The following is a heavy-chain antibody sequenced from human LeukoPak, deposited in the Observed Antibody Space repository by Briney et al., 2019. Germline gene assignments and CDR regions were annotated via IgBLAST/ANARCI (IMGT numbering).Heavy chain of an antibody. CDR1: GYTFTSYD. V-gene: IGHV1-8*01. J-gene: IGHJ6*03. D-gene: IGHD3-16*02. CDR2: MNPNSGNT. CDR3: ARVQESTFGGVIQYYYYYYMDV. Sequence: GASVKVSCKASGYTFTSYDINWVRQATGQGLEWMGWMNPNSGNTGYAQKFQGRVTMTRNTSISTAYMELSSLRSDDTAVYYCARVQESTFGGVIQYYYYYYMDVWGKGTTVTVSS.